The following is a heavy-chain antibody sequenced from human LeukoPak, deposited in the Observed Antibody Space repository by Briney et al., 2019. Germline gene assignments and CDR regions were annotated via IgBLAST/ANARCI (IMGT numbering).Heavy chain of an antibody. CDR2: IKAKAHGGTT. V-gene: IGHV3-15*01. D-gene: IGHD1-26*01. CDR3: TRGPVSGSYYNYYYYMDV. CDR1: GFTFINAW. J-gene: IGHJ6*03. Sequence: GGSLRLSCAASGFTFINAWMAWVRQAPGKGLEWVGRIKAKAHGGTTEYAASVKGRFTISRDDSKSIAYLQMNSLKTEDTAVYYCTRGPVSGSYYNYYYYMDVWGKGTTVTVSS.